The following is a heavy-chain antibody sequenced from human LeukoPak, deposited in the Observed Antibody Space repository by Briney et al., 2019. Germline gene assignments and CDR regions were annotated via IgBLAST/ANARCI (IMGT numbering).Heavy chain of an antibody. J-gene: IGHJ3*02. CDR2: INPSGGST. CDR3: ARSRGAAALRPHITGTTMDAFDI. Sequence: GASVKVSCKASGYTFTSYYMHWVRQAPGQGLEWMGIINPSGGSTSYAQKFQGRVTMTRDMSTSTVYMELSSLRSEDTAVYYCARSRGAAALRPHITGTTMDAFDIWGQGTMVTVSS. V-gene: IGHV1-46*01. CDR1: GYTFTSYY. D-gene: IGHD1-7*01.